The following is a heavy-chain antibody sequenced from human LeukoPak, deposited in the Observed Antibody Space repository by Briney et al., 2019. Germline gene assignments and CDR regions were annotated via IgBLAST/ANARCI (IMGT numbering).Heavy chain of an antibody. Sequence: ASVKVSCKAFGYTFTIHYMHWVRQAPGQGLEWMGIINPSGGSTSYAQKFHGRVTMTRDTSTATVYMELSSLRSEDTAVYYCATARRLEGYCSSITCLVPYNWLDPWGQGTLVTVSS. CDR1: GYTFTIHY. D-gene: IGHD2-2*01. J-gene: IGHJ5*02. CDR3: ATARRLEGYCSSITCLVPYNWLDP. V-gene: IGHV1-46*01. CDR2: INPSGGST.